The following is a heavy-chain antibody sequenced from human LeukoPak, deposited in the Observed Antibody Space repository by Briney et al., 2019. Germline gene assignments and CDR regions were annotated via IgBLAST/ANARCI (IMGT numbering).Heavy chain of an antibody. J-gene: IGHJ4*02. D-gene: IGHD5-18*01. Sequence: SETLSLTCTVSGGSISSYYWSWIRQPPGKGLEWIGCIYYSGSTNYNPSLKSRVTISVDTSKNQFSLKLSSVTAADAAVYYCARAQGYSYDFDYWGQGTLVTVSS. CDR2: IYYSGST. CDR3: ARAQGYSYDFDY. V-gene: IGHV4-59*01. CDR1: GGSISSYY.